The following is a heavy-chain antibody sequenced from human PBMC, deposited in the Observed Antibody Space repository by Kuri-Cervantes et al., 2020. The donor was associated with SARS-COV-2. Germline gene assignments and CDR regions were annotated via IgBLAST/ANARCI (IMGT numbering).Heavy chain of an antibody. Sequence: GGSLRLSCAASGFTFSTYAMHWVRQAPGKGLEWVAILSYDGSSNYYADSVKGRFTISRDNSKNSLYLQMNSLRDEDTAVYYCASQQLPLFDYWGQGTLVTVSS. CDR1: GFTFSTYA. CDR2: LSYDGSSN. V-gene: IGHV3-30-3*01. J-gene: IGHJ4*02. CDR3: ASQQLPLFDY. D-gene: IGHD6-13*01.